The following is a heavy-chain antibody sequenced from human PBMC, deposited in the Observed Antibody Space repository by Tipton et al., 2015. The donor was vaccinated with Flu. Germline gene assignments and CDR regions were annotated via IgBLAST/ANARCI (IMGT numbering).Heavy chain of an antibody. CDR2: IYYSGST. CDR1: GGSISSYY. V-gene: IGHV4-59*12. Sequence: GLVKPSETLSLTCTVSGGSISSYYWSWIRQPPGKGLEWIGYIYYSGSTNYNPSLKSRVTISVDTSKNQFSLKLSSVTAADTAVYYCARDHGDFWSGYSNWFDPWGQGTLVTVSS. CDR3: ARDHGDFWSGYSNWFDP. D-gene: IGHD3-3*01. J-gene: IGHJ5*02.